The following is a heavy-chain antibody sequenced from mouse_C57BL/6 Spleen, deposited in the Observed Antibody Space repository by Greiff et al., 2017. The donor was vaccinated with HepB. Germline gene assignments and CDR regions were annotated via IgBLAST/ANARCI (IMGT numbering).Heavy chain of an antibody. Sequence: EVMLVESEGGLVQPGSSMKLSCTASGFTFSDYYMAWVRQVPEKGLEWVANINYDGSSTYYLDSLKSRFIISRDNAKNILYLQMSSLKSEDTATYYCARGAGSYDAMDYWGQGTSVTVSS. CDR2: INYDGSST. CDR3: ARGAGSYDAMDY. V-gene: IGHV5-16*01. J-gene: IGHJ4*01. CDR1: GFTFSDYY.